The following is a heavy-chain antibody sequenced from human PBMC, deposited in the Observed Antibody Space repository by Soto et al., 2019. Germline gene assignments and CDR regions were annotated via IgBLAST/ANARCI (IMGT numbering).Heavy chain of an antibody. CDR2: ISYDGSNK. CDR3: ARDRANGGYNWFDP. J-gene: IGHJ5*02. V-gene: IGHV3-30-3*01. CDR1: GFTFSSYA. D-gene: IGHD6-25*01. Sequence: GGSLRLSCVASGFTFSSYAMHWVRQAPGKGLEWVAVISYDGSNKYYADSVKGRFTISRDNSKNTLYLQMNSLRAEDTAVYYCARDRANGGYNWFDPWGQGTLVTVSS.